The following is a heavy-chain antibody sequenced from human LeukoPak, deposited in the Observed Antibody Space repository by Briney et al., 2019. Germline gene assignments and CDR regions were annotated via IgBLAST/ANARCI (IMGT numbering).Heavy chain of an antibody. CDR3: ITMVRGESDFDY. J-gene: IGHJ4*02. D-gene: IGHD3-10*01. V-gene: IGHV1-8*01. CDR2: MNPNSGNT. Sequence: ASVKVSCKASGYTFTSYDINWVRQATGQGLEWMGWMNPNSGNTGYAQKFQGRVTMTRNTSINTAYMELSSLRSEDTAVYYCITMVRGESDFDYWGQGTLVTVSS. CDR1: GYTFTSYD.